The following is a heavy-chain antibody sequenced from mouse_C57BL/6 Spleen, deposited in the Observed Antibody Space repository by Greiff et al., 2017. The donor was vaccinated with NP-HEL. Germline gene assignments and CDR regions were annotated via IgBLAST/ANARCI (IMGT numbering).Heavy chain of an antibody. D-gene: IGHD2-5*01. J-gene: IGHJ3*01. CDR3: ARGGDYSNSWFAY. V-gene: IGHV1-39*01. CDR1: GYSFTDYN. Sequence: LKESGPELVKPGASVKISCRASGYSFTDYNMNWVKQSNGKSLEWIGVINPNYGTTSYNQKFKGKATLTVDQSSSTAYMQLNSLTSEDSAVYYCARGGDYSNSWFAYWGQGTLVTVSA. CDR2: INPNYGTT.